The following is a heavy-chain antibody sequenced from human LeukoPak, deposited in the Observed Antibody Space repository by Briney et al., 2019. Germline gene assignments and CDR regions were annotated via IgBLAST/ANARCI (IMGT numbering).Heavy chain of an antibody. Sequence: GGSLRLSCAASGFAFSSYNMNWVRQAPAKGLEWVSYISTTSSTIYYADSVKGRFTISRDNAKNSLYLQMNSLRDEDTAVYYCARGSGWDIDYWGQGTLVTVSS. D-gene: IGHD6-19*01. CDR2: ISTTSSTI. CDR3: ARGSGWDIDY. V-gene: IGHV3-48*02. J-gene: IGHJ4*02. CDR1: GFAFSSYN.